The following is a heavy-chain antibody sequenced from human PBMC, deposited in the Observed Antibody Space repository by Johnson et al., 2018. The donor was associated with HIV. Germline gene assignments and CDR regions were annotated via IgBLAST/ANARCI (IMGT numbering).Heavy chain of an antibody. CDR1: GFTFSSYD. CDR3: ATDIRSGYRDAAFDI. D-gene: IGHD5-12*01. CDR2: INWNSVIT. Sequence: VQVVESGGGVVQPGRSLRLSCAASGFTFSSYDMHWVRQVPGKGLEWVSGINWNSVITAYADSVKGRFTISRDNAKNSLYLQMNSLRAEDTALYYCATDIRSGYRDAAFDIWGRGTMVTVSS. J-gene: IGHJ3*02. V-gene: IGHV3-9*01.